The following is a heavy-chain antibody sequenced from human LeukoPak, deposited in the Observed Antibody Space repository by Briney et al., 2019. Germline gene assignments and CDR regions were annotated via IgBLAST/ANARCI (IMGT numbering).Heavy chain of an antibody. CDR2: IWFDGTNR. CDR1: GFIFSEYV. J-gene: IGHJ6*02. V-gene: IGHV3-33*01. Sequence: GGSLRLSCTASGFIFSEYVMHWVRQAPGKGLEWVAIIWFDGTNRDYADSVKGRFTISRDNSKNTLYLQMNSLRAEDTAVYYCARDHSRYHYYYYYYGMDVWGQGTTVTVSS. CDR3: ARDHSRYHYYYYYYGMDV. D-gene: IGHD6-13*01.